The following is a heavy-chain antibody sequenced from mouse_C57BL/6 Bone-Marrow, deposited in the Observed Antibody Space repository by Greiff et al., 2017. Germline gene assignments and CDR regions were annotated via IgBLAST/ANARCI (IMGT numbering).Heavy chain of an antibody. CDR3: TKECDGYYLPWVAY. Sequence: VQLQQSGAELVRPGASVKLSCTASGFNIKDDYMHWVKQRPEQGLEWIGWIDPENGDTEYASKFQGKATITADTSSNTAYLQLSSLTSEDTAVYYCTKECDGYYLPWVAYWGQGTLVTVSA. J-gene: IGHJ3*01. D-gene: IGHD2-3*01. CDR1: GFNIKDDY. V-gene: IGHV14-4*01. CDR2: IDPENGDT.